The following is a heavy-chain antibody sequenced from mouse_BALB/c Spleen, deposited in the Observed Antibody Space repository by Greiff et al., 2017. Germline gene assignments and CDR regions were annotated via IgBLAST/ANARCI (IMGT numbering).Heavy chain of an antibody. CDR3: ARSGGYWYFDV. D-gene: IGHD3-1*01. CDR1: GYTFTSYV. V-gene: IGHV1-14*01. CDR2: INPYNDGT. Sequence: VQLKESGPELVKPGASVKMSCKASGYTFTSYVMHWVKQKPGQGLEWIGYINPYNDGTKYNEKFKGKATLTSDKSSSTAYMELSSLTSEDSEVYYCARSGGYWYFDVWGAGTTVTVSS. J-gene: IGHJ1*01.